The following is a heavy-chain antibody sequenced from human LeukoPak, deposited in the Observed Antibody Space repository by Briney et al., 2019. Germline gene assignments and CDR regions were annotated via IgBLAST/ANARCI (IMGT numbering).Heavy chain of an antibody. D-gene: IGHD5-18*01. J-gene: IGHJ4*02. CDR1: GFTFDDYA. Sequence: GGSLRLSCAASGFTFDDYAMHWVRQAPGKGLEWVSGISWNSGSIGYADSVKGRFTISRDNAKNSLYLQMNSLRAEDTAVYYCARGGNRGYSYGYENHYFDYWGQGTLVTVSS. CDR3: ARGGNRGYSYGYENHYFDY. V-gene: IGHV3-9*01. CDR2: ISWNSGSI.